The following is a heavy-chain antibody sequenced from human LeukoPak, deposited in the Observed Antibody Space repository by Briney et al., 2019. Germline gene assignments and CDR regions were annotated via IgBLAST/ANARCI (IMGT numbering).Heavy chain of an antibody. V-gene: IGHV1-69*04. J-gene: IGHJ4*02. CDR1: GGTFSSYA. CDR3: ARDLLPDYYDSSGQNGGYFDY. CDR2: IIPILGIA. Sequence: ASVKVSCKASGGTFSSYAISWVRQAPGQGLEWMGRIIPILGIANYAQKFQGRVTITADKSTSTAYMELSSLRSEDTAVYYCARDLLPDYYDSSGQNGGYFDYWGQGTLVTVSS. D-gene: IGHD3-22*01.